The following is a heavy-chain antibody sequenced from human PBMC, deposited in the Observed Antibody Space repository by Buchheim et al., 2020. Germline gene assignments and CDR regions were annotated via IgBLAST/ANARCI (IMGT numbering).Heavy chain of an antibody. V-gene: IGHV3-7*01. D-gene: IGHD6-13*01. J-gene: IGHJ2*01. CDR3: ARPPGIIAAAGTVWYFDL. CDR2: IKQDGSEK. CDR1: GFTFSSYW. Sequence: EVQLVESGGGLVQPGGSLRLSCAASGFTFSSYWMSWVRQAPGKGLEWVANIKQDGSEKYYVDSVKGRFTISRDNAKNSLYLQMNSLRAEDTAAYYCARPPGIIAAAGTVWYFDLWGRGTL.